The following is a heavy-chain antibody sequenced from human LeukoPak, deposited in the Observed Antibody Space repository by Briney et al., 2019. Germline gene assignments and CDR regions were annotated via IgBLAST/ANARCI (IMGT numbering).Heavy chain of an antibody. D-gene: IGHD3-22*01. CDR3: ASLIYYDSSGYSDDRDY. CDR1: GGSISSYY. J-gene: IGHJ4*02. Sequence: KSSETLFLTCSVSGGSISSYYWSWIRQPPGKGLEWIGYIYYSGSTNYNPSLKSRVTISVDTSKNQFSLKLSSVTAADTAVYYCASLIYYDSSGYSDDRDYWGQGTLVTVSS. V-gene: IGHV4-59*01. CDR2: IYYSGST.